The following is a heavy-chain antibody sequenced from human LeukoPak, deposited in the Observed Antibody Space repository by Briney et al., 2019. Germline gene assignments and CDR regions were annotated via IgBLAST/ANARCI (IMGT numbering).Heavy chain of an antibody. Sequence: SGGSLRLSCAASGFTLSSYGMHWVRQAPDKGLEWVAVMWYDESNKYYAESVKGLFTISRDNSKNTLYLQMNGVRADVSAVYKGPKDFVAAALTYDYWGKVTLVTVSS. J-gene: IGHJ4*02. V-gene: IGHV3-33*06. CDR3: PKDFVAAALTYDY. D-gene: IGHD6-13*01. CDR1: GFTLSSYG. CDR2: MWYDESNK.